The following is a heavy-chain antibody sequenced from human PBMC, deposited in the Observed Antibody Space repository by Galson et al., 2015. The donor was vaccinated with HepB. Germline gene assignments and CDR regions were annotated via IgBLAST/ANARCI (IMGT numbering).Heavy chain of an antibody. CDR2: ISYDGSNK. V-gene: IGHV3-30-3*01. Sequence: SLRLSCAASGFTFSSYAMHWVRQAPGKGLEWVAVISYDGSNKYYADSVKGRFTISRDNSKNTLYLQMNSLRAEDTAVYYCARVGAAAGTGYFDYWGQGTLVTVSS. J-gene: IGHJ4*02. D-gene: IGHD6-13*01. CDR3: ARVGAAAGTGYFDY. CDR1: GFTFSSYA.